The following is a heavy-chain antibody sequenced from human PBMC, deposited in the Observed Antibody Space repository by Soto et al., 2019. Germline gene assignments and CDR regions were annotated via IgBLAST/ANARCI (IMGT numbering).Heavy chain of an antibody. V-gene: IGHV5-10-1*01. D-gene: IGHD3-22*01. CDR3: ARRNYYDSSGYYLNWFAP. CDR2: IDPSDSYT. Sequence: PGESLKISCKGSGYSFTSYWISWVRQMPGKGLEWMGRIDPSDSYTNYSPSFQGHVTISADKSISTAYLQWSSLKASDTAMYYCARRNYYDSSGYYLNWFAPWGQGTLVTVSS. CDR1: GYSFTSYW. J-gene: IGHJ5*02.